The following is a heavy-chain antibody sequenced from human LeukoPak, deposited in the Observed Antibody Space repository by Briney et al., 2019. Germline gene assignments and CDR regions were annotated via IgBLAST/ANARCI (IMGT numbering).Heavy chain of an antibody. CDR2: INPNSGGT. CDR3: ATYSSFYYYYYMDV. D-gene: IGHD6-6*01. V-gene: IGHV1-2*06. J-gene: IGHJ6*03. Sequence: ASVKVSCKASGYTFTGYYMHWVRQAPGQGLEWMGRINPNSGGTNYAQKFQGRVTMTRDTSISTAYMELSRLRPDDTAVYYCATYSSFYYYYYMDVWSKGTTVAVSS. CDR1: GYTFTGYY.